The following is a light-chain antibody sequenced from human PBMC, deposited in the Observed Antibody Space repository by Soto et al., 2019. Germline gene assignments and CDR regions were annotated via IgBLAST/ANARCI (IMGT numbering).Light chain of an antibody. CDR1: QSVSGSY. J-gene: IGKJ1*01. CDR3: QDYGSSRT. CDR2: GAS. V-gene: IGKV3-20*01. Sequence: ENVLTQSPGTLSLSLGETATLSCRASQSVSGSYLAWYQQKPGQAPRLLIYGASNRATGIPDRLSGSGSGTEFSLTISRLEPEDFAVYYCQDYGSSRTFGQGTKVEIK.